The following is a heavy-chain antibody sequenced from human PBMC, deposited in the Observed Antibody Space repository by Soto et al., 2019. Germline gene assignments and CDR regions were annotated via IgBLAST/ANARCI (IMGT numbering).Heavy chain of an antibody. Sequence: GGSLRLSCAASGFTFSSYWMSWVRRAPGKGLEWVANIKQDGSEKYYVDSVKGRFTISRDNAKNSLYLQMNSLRAEDTAVYYCARIAAAGTSWYYYYGMDVWGQGTTVTVSS. J-gene: IGHJ6*02. CDR3: ARIAAAGTSWYYYYGMDV. CDR2: IKQDGSEK. V-gene: IGHV3-7*03. D-gene: IGHD6-13*01. CDR1: GFTFSSYW.